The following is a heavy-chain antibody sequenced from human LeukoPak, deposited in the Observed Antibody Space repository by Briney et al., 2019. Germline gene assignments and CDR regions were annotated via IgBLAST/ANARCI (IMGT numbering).Heavy chain of an antibody. V-gene: IGHV5-51*01. CDR1: GYSFTSYW. CDR3: ARSLRYCSSTSCYNNWFDP. Sequence: GESLKISCKGSGYSFTSYWIGWVRRMPGKGLEGMGIIYPGDSDTRYSPSFQGQVTISADKSISTAYLQWSSLKASDTAMYYCARSLRYCSSTSCYNNWFDPWGQGTLVTVSS. J-gene: IGHJ5*02. D-gene: IGHD2-2*01. CDR2: IYPGDSDT.